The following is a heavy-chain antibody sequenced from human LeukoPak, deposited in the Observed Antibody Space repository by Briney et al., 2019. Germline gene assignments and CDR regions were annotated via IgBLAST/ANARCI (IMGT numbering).Heavy chain of an antibody. V-gene: IGHV3-23*01. J-gene: IGHJ5*02. CDR1: GFTFGSYA. Sequence: PGGSLRLSCAASGFTFGSYAMSWVRQAPGKGLEWVSAISGSGGSTYYADSVKGRFTISRDNSKNTLYLQMNSLRAEDTAVYYCAKERDYYDSSGYYNGGFDPWGQGTLVTVSS. CDR3: AKERDYYDSSGYYNGGFDP. D-gene: IGHD3-22*01. CDR2: ISGSGGST.